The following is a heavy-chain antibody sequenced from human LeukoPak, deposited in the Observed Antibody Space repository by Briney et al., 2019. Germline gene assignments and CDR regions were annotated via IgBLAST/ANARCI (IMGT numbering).Heavy chain of an antibody. CDR3: ATTGIVRSKGFRY. V-gene: IGHV1-24*01. Sequence: ASVKVSCKASGGTFSSNAISWVRQAPGQGLEWMGGFDPEDGETIYAQKFQGRVTMTEDTSTDTAYMELSSLRSEDTAVYYCATTGIVRSKGFRYWGQGTLVTVSS. CDR2: FDPEDGET. D-gene: IGHD1-26*01. J-gene: IGHJ4*02. CDR1: GGTFSSNA.